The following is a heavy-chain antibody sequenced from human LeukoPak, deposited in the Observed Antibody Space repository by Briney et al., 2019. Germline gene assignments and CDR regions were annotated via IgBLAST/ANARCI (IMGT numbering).Heavy chain of an antibody. CDR1: GFTFSSYA. CDR3: AKGIYYDSSGYSYYYYYYGMDV. V-gene: IGHV3-9*01. Sequence: AGGSLILSCATSGFTFSSYAMSWVRQAPGKDLERVSGISWNGASIGYADSVKGRFTISRDNAKNSLYLQMNSLRAEDTALYYCAKGIYYDSSGYSYYYYYYGMDVWGQGTTVTVSS. D-gene: IGHD3-22*01. CDR2: ISWNGASI. J-gene: IGHJ6*02.